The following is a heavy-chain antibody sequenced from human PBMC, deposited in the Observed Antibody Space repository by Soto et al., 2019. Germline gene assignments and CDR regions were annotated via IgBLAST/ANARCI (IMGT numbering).Heavy chain of an antibody. V-gene: IGHV3-15*07. CDR3: TTDHLVVVASFDI. CDR1: GFTFSRAW. Sequence: PGGSLRLSCAASGFTFSRAWMNWVRQAPGKGMEWVGRIKSKTNGETIDYAAPVKGRFTISRDDSKNTLYLQMNSLETDDIAVYYCTTDHLVVVASFDIWGQGTLVTVSS. CDR2: IKSKTNGETI. J-gene: IGHJ4*02. D-gene: IGHD2-15*01.